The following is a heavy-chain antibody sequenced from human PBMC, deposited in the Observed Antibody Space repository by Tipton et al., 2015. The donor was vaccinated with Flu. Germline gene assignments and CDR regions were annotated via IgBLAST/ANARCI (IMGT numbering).Heavy chain of an antibody. V-gene: IGHV4-31*03. CDR3: ARIATTGGFYFDY. CDR1: GSSINSGGYY. CDR2: IHHSGNT. D-gene: IGHD1-26*01. Sequence: TLSLTCSVSGSSINSGGYYWSWIRQHPGKGLECIGYIHHSGNTLYNPSLKSRVTTSVDTSKNQFFLNLDSVTAADTALHYCARIATTGGFYFDYWGQGKLVTVSS. J-gene: IGHJ4*02.